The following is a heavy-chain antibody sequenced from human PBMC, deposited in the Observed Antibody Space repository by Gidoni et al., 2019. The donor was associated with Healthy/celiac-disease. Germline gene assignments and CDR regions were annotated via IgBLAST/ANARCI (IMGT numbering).Heavy chain of an antibody. CDR2: ISYDGSNK. Sequence: QVQLVESGGGVVQPGRSLRLSWAASGFTFSSYGMHWVRQAPGKGLEWVAVISYDGSNKYYADSVKGRFTISRDNSKNTLYLQMTSLRAEDTAVYYCAKDGGSSWYGWFEYWGQGTLVTVSS. J-gene: IGHJ4*02. CDR3: AKDGGSSWYGWFEY. V-gene: IGHV3-30*18. D-gene: IGHD6-13*01. CDR1: GFTFSSYG.